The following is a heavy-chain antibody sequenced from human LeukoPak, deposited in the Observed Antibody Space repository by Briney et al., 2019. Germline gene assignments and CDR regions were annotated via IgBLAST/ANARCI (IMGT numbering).Heavy chain of an antibody. Sequence: GGSLRLSCAASGFTFEDYTMHWVRQAPGKALEWVSLISWDGTTYYTDSVKGRFTISRDNSKNPLFLHMDTLRSEDTAFYYCVKDLSYESSGSVFDYWGQGTLVTVSS. CDR1: GFTFEDYT. D-gene: IGHD3-22*01. J-gene: IGHJ4*02. CDR3: VKDLSYESSGSVFDY. V-gene: IGHV3-43*01. CDR2: ISWDGTT.